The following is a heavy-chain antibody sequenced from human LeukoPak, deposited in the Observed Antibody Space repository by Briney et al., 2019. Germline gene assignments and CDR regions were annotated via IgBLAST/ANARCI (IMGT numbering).Heavy chain of an antibody. CDR3: ASGPVTTTSFDY. CDR1: GFTFSRYS. V-gene: IGHV3-48*04. J-gene: IGHJ4*02. Sequence: PGGSLRVSCAASGFTFSRYSMNWVRQAPGKGLEWDSYISSSSSTIYYADSVKGRFTISSDNAKNSLFLKMKSLRAEDTAVYYCASGPVTTTSFDYWGQGTLVTVSS. CDR2: ISSSSSTI. D-gene: IGHD4-17*01.